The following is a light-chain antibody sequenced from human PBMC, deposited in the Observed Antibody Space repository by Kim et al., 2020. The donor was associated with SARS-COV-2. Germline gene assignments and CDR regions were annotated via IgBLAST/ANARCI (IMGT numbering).Light chain of an antibody. J-gene: IGKJ5*01. CDR1: QSIYSY. CDR2: KAS. V-gene: IGKV1-5*03. Sequence: ASVGDRVTITCRASQSIYSYLAWYQQKPGNVPKILIYKASTLESGVPSRFSGSESGTEFTLTISSLQPDDFATYYCQQFYTYPITFGQGTRPEIK. CDR3: QQFYTYPIT.